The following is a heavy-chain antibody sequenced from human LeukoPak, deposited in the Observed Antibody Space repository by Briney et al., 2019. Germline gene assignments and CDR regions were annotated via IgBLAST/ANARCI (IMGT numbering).Heavy chain of an antibody. CDR2: IYHSGST. CDR1: GGSISSYY. J-gene: IGHJ4*02. D-gene: IGHD3-9*01. Sequence: SETLSLTCTVSGGSISSYYWSWIRQPPGKGLEWIGYIYHSGSTNYNPSLKSRVTISVDTSKNQFSLKLSSVTAADTAVYYCATFDILTGRASFDYWGQGTLVTVSS. CDR3: ATFDILTGRASFDY. V-gene: IGHV4-59*01.